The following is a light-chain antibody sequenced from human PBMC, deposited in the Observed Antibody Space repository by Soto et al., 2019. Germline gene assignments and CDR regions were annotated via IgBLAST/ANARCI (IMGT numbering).Light chain of an antibody. Sequence: QSALTQAASVSGSPGQSTTISCTGTSSDIGGYNYVSWYQQLPGEAPKLIIYDVSDRPSGVSTRFSGSKSGNTASLTISGLQAEDEGDYYCSSFTSRHTYVFGTGTKVTVL. CDR2: DVS. CDR3: SSFTSRHTYV. J-gene: IGLJ1*01. CDR1: SSDIGGYNY. V-gene: IGLV2-14*01.